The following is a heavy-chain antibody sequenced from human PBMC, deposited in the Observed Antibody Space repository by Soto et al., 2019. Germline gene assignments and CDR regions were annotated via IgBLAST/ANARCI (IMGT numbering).Heavy chain of an antibody. V-gene: IGHV3-21*06. CDR3: AKDYDILTGSYYGMDV. D-gene: IGHD3-9*01. J-gene: IGHJ6*02. CDR2: ISSTTNYI. Sequence: GGSLRLSCAASGFTFTRYSMNWVRQAPGKGLEWVSSISSTTNYIYYGDSMKGRFTISRDNAKNSLYLEMNSLRAEDTAVYYCAKDYDILTGSYYGMDVWGQGTTVTVSS. CDR1: GFTFTRYS.